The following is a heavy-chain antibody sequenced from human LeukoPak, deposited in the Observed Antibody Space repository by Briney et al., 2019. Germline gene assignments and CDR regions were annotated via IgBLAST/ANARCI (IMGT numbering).Heavy chain of an antibody. Sequence: ASVKVSCKASGYTFSRYGISWVRQAPGQGLEWMGWISAYNGNTHDVQKLQGRVTMTTDTSTSTAYMELRSLRFDDTAVYYCARRGYCSRTSCPSPNDDALDIWGQGTMVTVSS. CDR3: ARRGYCSRTSCPSPNDDALDI. D-gene: IGHD2-2*01. V-gene: IGHV1-18*01. CDR1: GYTFSRYG. CDR2: ISAYNGNT. J-gene: IGHJ3*02.